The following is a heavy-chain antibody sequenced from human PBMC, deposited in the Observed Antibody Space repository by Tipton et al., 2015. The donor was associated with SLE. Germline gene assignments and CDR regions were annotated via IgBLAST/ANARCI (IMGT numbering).Heavy chain of an antibody. CDR3: ARGKISWAIFVVRNYFDS. V-gene: IGHV4-34*01. J-gene: IGHJ4*02. CDR1: GGSFRGYY. CDR2: IYHSGST. D-gene: IGHD2-21*01. Sequence: TLSLTCTVYGGSFRGYYWSWIRQPPGKGLEWIGNIYHSGSTYYNPSLKSRVTISVDTSRSQFSLRLTSVTAADTAVYYCARGKISWAIFVVRNYFDSWGQGTLVTVSS.